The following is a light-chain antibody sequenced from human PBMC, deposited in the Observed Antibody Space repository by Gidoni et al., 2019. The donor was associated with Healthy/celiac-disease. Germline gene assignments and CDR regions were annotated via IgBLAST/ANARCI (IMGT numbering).Light chain of an antibody. Sequence: DIVITQSPATLSVSPGERATLSCRASQSVSSNLAWYQQKPGQAPRLLIYGASTRATGIPASFSGSGSGTEFTLTISSLQSEDFAVYYCQQYNNWPRTFGQXTKVEIK. J-gene: IGKJ1*01. CDR2: GAS. CDR1: QSVSSN. CDR3: QQYNNWPRT. V-gene: IGKV3-15*01.